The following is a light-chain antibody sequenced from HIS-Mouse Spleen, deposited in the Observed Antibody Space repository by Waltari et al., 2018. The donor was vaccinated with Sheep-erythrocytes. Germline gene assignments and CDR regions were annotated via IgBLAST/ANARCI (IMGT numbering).Light chain of an antibody. CDR3: QQYDNLLT. CDR1: QDISNY. CDR2: DAS. V-gene: IGKV1-33*01. Sequence: DIQMTQSPSSPSASVGDRVTITFQASQDISNYLNWYQQKPGKAPKLLIYDASNLETGVPSRFSGSGSGTDFTFTISSLQPEDIATYYCQQYDNLLTFGGGTKVEIK. J-gene: IGKJ4*01.